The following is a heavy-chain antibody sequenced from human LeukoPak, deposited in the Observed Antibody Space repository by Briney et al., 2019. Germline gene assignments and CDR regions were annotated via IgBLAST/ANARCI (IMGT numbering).Heavy chain of an antibody. CDR2: IEQDGSEK. J-gene: IGHJ4*02. D-gene: IGHD1-26*01. V-gene: IGHV3-7*01. CDR1: GFTFSTYC. Sequence: GGSLRLSCAASGFTFSTYCMSWVRQAPGKGLEWVATIEQDGSEKYYVDSVKGRFTISRENAKNSLYLQVNSLRAEDTAVYYCARGSRVGADPYFDYWGQGTLVTVSS. CDR3: ARGSRVGADPYFDY.